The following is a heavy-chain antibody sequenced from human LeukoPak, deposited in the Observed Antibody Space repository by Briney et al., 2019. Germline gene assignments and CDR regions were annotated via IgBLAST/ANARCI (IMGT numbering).Heavy chain of an antibody. CDR3: AKETYSSSSVEYFQH. J-gene: IGHJ1*01. V-gene: IGHV3-23*01. Sequence: GGSLRLSCAASGLTFSRYAMSWVRQAPGKGLEWVSAISGSGGSTYYADSVKGRFTISRDNSKNTLYLQMNSLRAEDTAVYYCAKETYSSSSVEYFQHWGQGTLVTVSS. CDR1: GLTFSRYA. D-gene: IGHD6-6*01. CDR2: ISGSGGST.